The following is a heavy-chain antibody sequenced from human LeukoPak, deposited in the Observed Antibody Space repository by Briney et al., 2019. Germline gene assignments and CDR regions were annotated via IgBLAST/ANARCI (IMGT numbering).Heavy chain of an antibody. CDR1: GFVFSTYW. Sequence: QTGGSLRLSCAASGFVFSTYWMTWVRQAPGKRLEWVANINLDGTEEHYVDSSLKGRFTISRDNAKNSLYLQMTSLRVEDTAVYYCASGRHDFLHWGQGTLVTVSS. J-gene: IGHJ4*02. CDR2: INLDGTEE. CDR3: ASGRHDFLH. D-gene: IGHD3/OR15-3a*01. V-gene: IGHV3-7*01.